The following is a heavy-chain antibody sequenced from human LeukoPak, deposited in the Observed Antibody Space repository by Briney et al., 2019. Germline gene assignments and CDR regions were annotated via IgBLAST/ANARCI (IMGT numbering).Heavy chain of an antibody. D-gene: IGHD5-18*01. CDR1: GGSISNSNW. V-gene: IGHV4-4*02. J-gene: IGHJ4*02. CDR3: ARRANTAPPYYFDY. CDR2: IYQSESA. Sequence: PSETLSLTCAVSGGSISNSNWWSWVRQPPGKGLEWIGEIYQSESATYNPSLKSRVTISVDKSKNQLSLILSSVTAADTAVYYCARRANTAPPYYFDYWGQGTLVTVSS.